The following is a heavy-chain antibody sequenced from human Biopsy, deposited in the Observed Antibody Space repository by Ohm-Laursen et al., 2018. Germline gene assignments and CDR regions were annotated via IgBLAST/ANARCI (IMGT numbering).Heavy chain of an antibody. Sequence: SDTLSLTWTVSGDSVSSGSFYCTWIRQPPGQGLEYIGYIYDRGSTANYNPSLESRVTMSVDMPKNQFSLKLSSVTAADTAIYYCARGMRSSGWPYFDSWGQGTLVTVSS. CDR3: ARGMRSSGWPYFDS. D-gene: IGHD6-19*01. J-gene: IGHJ4*02. CDR2: IYDRGSTA. V-gene: IGHV4-61*01. CDR1: GDSVSSGSFY.